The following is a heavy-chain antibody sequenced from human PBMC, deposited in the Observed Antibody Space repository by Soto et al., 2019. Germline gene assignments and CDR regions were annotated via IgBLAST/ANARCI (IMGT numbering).Heavy chain of an antibody. D-gene: IGHD2-15*01. CDR3: ARSPYSLEGEGQHYYYGMDL. V-gene: IGHV1-2*02. CDR2: MKPNTEDT. CDR1: GFTLSGFY. Sequence: GASVKVSCKASGFTLSGFYLHWVRHAPGQGLEWMGWMKPNTEDTGYAQKFQGRVTLTWDTSSSAGYMDLSRLSSDDTAAYHRARSPYSLEGEGQHYYYGMDLWGLGTTVTVSS. J-gene: IGHJ6*02.